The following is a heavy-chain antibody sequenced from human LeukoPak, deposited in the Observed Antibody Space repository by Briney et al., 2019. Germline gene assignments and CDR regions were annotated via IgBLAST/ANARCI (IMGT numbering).Heavy chain of an antibody. CDR2: FDPEDGET. CDR1: GYTLTELS. CDR3: AIGPGTAAAVGY. J-gene: IGHJ4*02. V-gene: IGHV1-24*01. D-gene: IGHD6-13*01. Sequence: ASVKVSCKVSGYTLTELSMHWVRQAPGKGLEWMGGFDPEDGETIYAQKFQGRVTLTEDTSTDTDYMELSSLRSEDTAVYYCAIGPGTAAAVGYWGEGTLVTVSS.